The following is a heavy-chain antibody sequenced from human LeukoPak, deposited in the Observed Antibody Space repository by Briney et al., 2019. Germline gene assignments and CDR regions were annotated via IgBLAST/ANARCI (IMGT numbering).Heavy chain of an antibody. D-gene: IGHD5-18*01. CDR3: ARVHYNTAMVDIDY. CDR1: GFSFSSYG. Sequence: GRSLRLSCAASGFSFSSYGMHWVRQAPGKGLEWVAVISYDGSNKYYADSVKGRFTISRDNSKNTLHMQMNSLRAEDTAVYYCARVHYNTAMVDIDYWGQGTLVTVSS. J-gene: IGHJ4*02. CDR2: ISYDGSNK. V-gene: IGHV3-30*03.